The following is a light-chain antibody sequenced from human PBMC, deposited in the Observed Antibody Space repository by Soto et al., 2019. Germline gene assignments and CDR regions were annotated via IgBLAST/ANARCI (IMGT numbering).Light chain of an antibody. CDR1: QSVGSY. CDR3: QQRGNWPLPWT. CDR2: NAS. J-gene: IGKJ1*01. Sequence: EIVLTQSPATLSLSPGETATLSCRASQSVGSYLAWYQQKPGQVPRLLIYNASNRATGIPARFSGSGSGTDFTLTISRLEPEDFAVYYCQQRGNWPLPWTFGQGAKVEIK. V-gene: IGKV3-11*01.